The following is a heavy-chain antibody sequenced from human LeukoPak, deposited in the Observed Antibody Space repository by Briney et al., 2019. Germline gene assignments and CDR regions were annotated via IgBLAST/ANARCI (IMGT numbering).Heavy chain of an antibody. J-gene: IGHJ3*02. CDR3: AREGYYYDSSGSGAFDI. V-gene: IGHV3-30-3*01. D-gene: IGHD3-22*01. CDR1: GFTFDDYA. CDR2: ISYDGSNK. Sequence: PGRSLRLSCAASGFTFDDYAMHWVRQAPGKGLEWVAVISYDGSNKYYADSVKGRFTISRDNSKNTLYLQMNSLRAEDTTVYYCAREGYYYDSSGSGAFDIWGQGTMVTVSS.